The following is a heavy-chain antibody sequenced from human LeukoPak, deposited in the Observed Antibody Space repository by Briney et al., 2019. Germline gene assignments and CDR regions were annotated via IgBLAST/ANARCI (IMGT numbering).Heavy chain of an antibody. Sequence: ASVKVSCKASGGTFISYAFSWVRQAPAQGLEWMGRIIPIIGIANYAQKFQGRVTITSDKSTSTAYMDLSSLRSEDTAVYYWARDSGERAFDIWGQGTMVTVSS. CDR2: IIPIIGIA. D-gene: IGHD3-10*01. CDR1: GGTFISYA. CDR3: ARDSGERAFDI. J-gene: IGHJ3*02. V-gene: IGHV1-69*04.